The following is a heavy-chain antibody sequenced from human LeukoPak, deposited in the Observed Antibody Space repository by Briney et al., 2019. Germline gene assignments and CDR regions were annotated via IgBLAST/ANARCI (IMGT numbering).Heavy chain of an antibody. CDR1: GFTFSSYA. J-gene: IGHJ6*02. Sequence: GGSLRLSCAASGFTFSSYAMSWVRQAPGKGLEWVSAISGSGGSTYYADSVKGRFTISRDNSMNTLYLQMNSLRAEDTAVYYCAKSDSSGYYGYYYGMDVWGQGTTVTVSS. D-gene: IGHD3-22*01. CDR2: ISGSGGST. CDR3: AKSDSSGYYGYYYGMDV. V-gene: IGHV3-23*01.